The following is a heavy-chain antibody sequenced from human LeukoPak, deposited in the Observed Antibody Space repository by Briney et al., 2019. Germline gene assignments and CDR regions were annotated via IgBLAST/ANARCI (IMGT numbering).Heavy chain of an antibody. V-gene: IGHV3-48*04. CDR2: ISSSGTTI. CDR3: ARKYCSTTSCLFDN. D-gene: IGHD2-2*01. Sequence: PGGSLRLSCAASGFTFSTYWMHWVRQAPGKGLQWVSDISSSGTTIYYADSVKGRFTISRDNAKNSLYLQMNSLRAEDTAVYYCARKYCSTTSCLFDNWGQGTLVTVSS. CDR1: GFTFSTYW. J-gene: IGHJ4*02.